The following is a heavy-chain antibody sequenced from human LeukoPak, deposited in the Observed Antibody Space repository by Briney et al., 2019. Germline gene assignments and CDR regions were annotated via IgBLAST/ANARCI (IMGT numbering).Heavy chain of an antibody. CDR2: INPSGGST. J-gene: IGHJ5*02. D-gene: IGHD3-10*01. Sequence: ASVKVSCKASGYTFTSYYMHWVRQAPGQGLEWMGIINPSGGSTSYAQKFQGRVTMTRDTSTSTVYMELSSLRSEDTAVYYCASTGGGWFDGISWFDPWGQGTLVTVSS. CDR1: GYTFTSYY. CDR3: ASTGGGWFDGISWFDP. V-gene: IGHV1-46*01.